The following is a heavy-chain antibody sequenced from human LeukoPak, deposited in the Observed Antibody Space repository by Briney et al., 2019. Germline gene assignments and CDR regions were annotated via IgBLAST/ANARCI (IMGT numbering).Heavy chain of an antibody. CDR2: ISGFNDNT. J-gene: IGHJ4*02. D-gene: IGHD2-2*01. Sequence: APVKVSCKTSGYFFSHYGISWVRQAPGQGPEWLGWISGFNDNTNYAQRVQGRVTMTTDTATSTAYMELRSLRSDDTAVYYCARDQCSSTSCYVGVGIFDYWGQGTLVTVSS. CDR1: GYFFSHYG. CDR3: ARDQCSSTSCYVGVGIFDY. V-gene: IGHV1-18*01.